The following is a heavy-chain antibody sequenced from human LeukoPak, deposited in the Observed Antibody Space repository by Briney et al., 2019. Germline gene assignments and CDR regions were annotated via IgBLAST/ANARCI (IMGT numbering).Heavy chain of an antibody. CDR1: GYTFSGYF. D-gene: IGHD3-3*01. J-gene: IGHJ4*02. Sequence: GASVKVSCKTSGYTFSGYFIHWIRQAPGQGLEWMGRINPNTGGTNYAQKFQGRVTMTSDSSIRSAYMDLSRLSLDDSAVYDCALGGSSDLEWLVDYFDHWGQGSLVLVSS. CDR3: ALGGSSDLEWLVDYFDH. CDR2: INPNTGGT. V-gene: IGHV1-2*06.